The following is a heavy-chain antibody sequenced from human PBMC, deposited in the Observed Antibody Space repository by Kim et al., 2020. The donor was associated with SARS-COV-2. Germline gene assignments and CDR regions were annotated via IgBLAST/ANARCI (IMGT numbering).Heavy chain of an antibody. V-gene: IGHV4-39*01. J-gene: IGHJ6*02. D-gene: IGHD3-10*01. Sequence: YSGSTYYNPSLKGRVTISVGTSKNQFCLKLSCVAAADTAVYYCARRFSMDVWGQGTTVTVSS. CDR3: ARRFSMDV. CDR2: YSGST.